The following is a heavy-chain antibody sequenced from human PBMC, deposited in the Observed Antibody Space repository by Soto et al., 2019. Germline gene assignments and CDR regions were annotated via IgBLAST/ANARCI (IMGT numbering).Heavy chain of an antibody. CDR3: ARDRGPNTPDY. J-gene: IGHJ4*02. Sequence: GGSLRLSCAASGMTLSAYWMHWVRQVPGQGLVWVSRISTDGRSTTYADSVKGRFTIARDNGKNTRYLQMNNLRAEDTAVYYCARDRGPNTPDYWGQGTLVTVSS. CDR2: ISTDGRST. CDR1: GMTLSAYW. V-gene: IGHV3-74*01. D-gene: IGHD2-2*02.